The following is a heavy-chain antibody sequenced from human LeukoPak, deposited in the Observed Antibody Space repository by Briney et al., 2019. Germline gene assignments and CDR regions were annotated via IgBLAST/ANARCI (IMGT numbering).Heavy chain of an antibody. Sequence: GESLKIACKGSGYSFTTYWITWVRQMPGKGLEWMGRIDPSDSYTNYSPSFQGHVTISADKSISTAYLQWSSLKASDTAMYYCARVIHLGELSLYDYWGQGTLVTVSS. CDR2: IDPSDSYT. V-gene: IGHV5-10-1*01. CDR3: ARVIHLGELSLYDY. J-gene: IGHJ4*02. CDR1: GYSFTTYW. D-gene: IGHD3-16*02.